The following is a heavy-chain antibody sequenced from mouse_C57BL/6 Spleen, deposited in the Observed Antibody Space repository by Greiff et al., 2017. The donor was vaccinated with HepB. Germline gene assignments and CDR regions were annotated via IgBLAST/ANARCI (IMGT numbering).Heavy chain of an antibody. CDR2: IYPGDGDT. D-gene: IGHD4-1*01. V-gene: IGHV1-82*01. CDR3: AREDWDVGYFDV. J-gene: IGHJ1*03. CDR1: GYAFSSSW. Sequence: VQLQESGPELVKPGASVKISCKASGYAFSSSWMNWVKQRPGKGLEWIGRIYPGDGDTNYNGKFKGKATLTADKSSSTAYMQLSSLTSEDSAVYFCAREDWDVGYFDVWGTGTTVTVSS.